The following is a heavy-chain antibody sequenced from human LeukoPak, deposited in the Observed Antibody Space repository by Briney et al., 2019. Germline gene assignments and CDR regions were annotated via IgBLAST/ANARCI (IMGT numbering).Heavy chain of an antibody. CDR1: GFTFDDYA. CDR3: AKMVGNYYGPGSYVHFDY. CDR2: VSGSGSSA. D-gene: IGHD3-10*01. Sequence: GGSLRLSCAASGFTFDDYAMHWVRQAPGKGLEWISTVSGSGSSAYYADSVKGRFTISRDNSKNTMYLQMSSLRADDTATYHCAKMVGNYYGPGSYVHFDYWGQGTLVTVSS. V-gene: IGHV3-23*01. J-gene: IGHJ4*02.